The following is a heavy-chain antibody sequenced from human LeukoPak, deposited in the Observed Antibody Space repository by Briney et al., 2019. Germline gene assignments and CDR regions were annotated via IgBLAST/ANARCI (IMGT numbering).Heavy chain of an antibody. CDR2: ISSSSSYI. J-gene: IGHJ4*02. CDR3: AREGREGYDSSGYLGY. D-gene: IGHD3-22*01. CDR1: GFTFSSYS. Sequence: GGSLRLSCAASGFTFSSYSMNWVRQAPGKGLEWVSSISSSSSYIYYADSVKGRFTISRDNAKNSLYLQMNSLRAEDTAVYYCAREGREGYDSSGYLGYWGQGTLVTVSS. V-gene: IGHV3-21*01.